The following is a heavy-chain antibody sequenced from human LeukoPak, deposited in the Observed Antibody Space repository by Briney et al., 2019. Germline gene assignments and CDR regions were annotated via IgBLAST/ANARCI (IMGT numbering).Heavy chain of an antibody. Sequence: ASVKVSCKASGYTFTSYGISWVRQAPGQGLEWMGWISAYNGNTNYAQKLQGRVTMTTDTSTSTAYMELRSLRSDDTAVYHCARGVVPSEPLWLHGPFDSWGQGTLVTVSS. J-gene: IGHJ4*02. V-gene: IGHV1-18*04. D-gene: IGHD1-14*01. CDR2: ISAYNGNT. CDR1: GYTFTSYG. CDR3: ARGVVPSEPLWLHGPFDS.